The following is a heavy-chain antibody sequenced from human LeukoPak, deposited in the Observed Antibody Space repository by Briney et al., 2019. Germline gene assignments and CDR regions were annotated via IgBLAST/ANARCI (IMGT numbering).Heavy chain of an antibody. CDR1: GGSISSSSYY. Sequence: SETLSLTCTVSGGSISSSSYYWGWIRQPPGKGLEWIGSIYYSGSTYYNPSLKGRVTISVDTSKNQFSLKLSSVTAADTAVYYCSRQQQLVRFVRSYYYGMDVWGQGTTVTVSS. CDR2: IYYSGST. V-gene: IGHV4-39*01. CDR3: SRQQQLVRFVRSYYYGMDV. D-gene: IGHD6-13*01. J-gene: IGHJ6*02.